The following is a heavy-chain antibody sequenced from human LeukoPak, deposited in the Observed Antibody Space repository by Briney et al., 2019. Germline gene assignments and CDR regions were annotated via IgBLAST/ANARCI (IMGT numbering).Heavy chain of an antibody. D-gene: IGHD3-9*01. Sequence: GGSLRLSCAASGFTFDDYGMSWVRQAPGKGLEWVSGINWNGGSTGYADSVKGRFTISRDNAKNSLYLQMNSLRAEDTAVYYCARSSAVLRYFDWSRKVNTYFDYWGQGTLVTVSS. CDR2: INWNGGST. CDR1: GFTFDDYG. V-gene: IGHV3-20*04. CDR3: ARSSAVLRYFDWSRKVNTYFDY. J-gene: IGHJ4*02.